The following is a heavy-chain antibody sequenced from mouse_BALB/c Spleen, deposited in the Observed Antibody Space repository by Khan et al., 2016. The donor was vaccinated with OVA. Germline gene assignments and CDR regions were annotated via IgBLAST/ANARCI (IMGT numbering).Heavy chain of an antibody. Sequence: EVELVESGGGLVQPGGSLKLSCAASGFTFSSYGMYWVRQTPDKRLELVATINSNGGSTYYQDSVKGRFTISRDNAKNTLYLQMSSLKSEDTAMYYCARMARTINWGQGTTLTVSS. CDR1: GFTFSSYG. CDR3: ARMARTIN. V-gene: IGHV5-6-3*01. D-gene: IGHD1-2*01. J-gene: IGHJ2*01. CDR2: INSNGGST.